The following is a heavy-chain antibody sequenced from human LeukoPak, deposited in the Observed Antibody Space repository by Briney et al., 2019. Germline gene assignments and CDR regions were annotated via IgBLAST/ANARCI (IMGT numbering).Heavy chain of an antibody. Sequence: GALRLSCAASGFTFSSYAMSWVRQAPGKGLEWVSAISGSGGSTYYADSVKGRFTISRDNSKNTLYLQMNSLRAEDTAVYYCAKDSYSSGWYGGGAFDIWGQGTMVTVSS. D-gene: IGHD6-19*01. CDR3: AKDSYSSGWYGGGAFDI. CDR2: ISGSGGST. CDR1: GFTFSSYA. V-gene: IGHV3-23*01. J-gene: IGHJ3*02.